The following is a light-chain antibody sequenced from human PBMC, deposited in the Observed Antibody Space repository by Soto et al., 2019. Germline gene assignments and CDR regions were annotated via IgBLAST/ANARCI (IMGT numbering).Light chain of an antibody. CDR1: QGISSY. J-gene: IGKJ4*01. CDR2: AAS. Sequence: DIQLTQSPSFLSASVGDRVTITCRASQGISSYLAWYQQKPGKAPKLLIYAASTLQSGVPSRFSGSGSGTEFTLTISSLQPEDFATYYFQQPNSYQCLTFGGGTKVEIK. CDR3: QQPNSYQCLT. V-gene: IGKV1-9*01.